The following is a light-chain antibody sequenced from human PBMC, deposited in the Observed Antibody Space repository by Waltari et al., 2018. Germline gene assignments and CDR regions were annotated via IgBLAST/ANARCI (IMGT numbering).Light chain of an antibody. CDR3: QQYNAYPHT. V-gene: IGKV1-16*02. CDR2: GAS. Sequence: DIQMTQSPSSLSAAVGDRVTITCRASQGINNYLAWFQQKPGKAPTSPIYGASNLQSGVPSKFSGSGSGTDFTLTINSLQPEEFATYYCQQYNAYPHTFGQGTKLEIK. J-gene: IGKJ2*01. CDR1: QGINNY.